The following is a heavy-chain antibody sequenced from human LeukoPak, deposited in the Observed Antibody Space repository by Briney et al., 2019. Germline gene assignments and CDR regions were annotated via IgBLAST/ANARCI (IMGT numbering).Heavy chain of an antibody. D-gene: IGHD3-16*01. V-gene: IGHV3-23*01. J-gene: IGHJ4*02. CDR2: ISSSGGST. CDR1: GFTFSSSA. Sequence: PGGSLRLSCAASGFTFSSSAMSWVRQVPGKGLEWVSGISSSGGSTNYADSVRGRFTISRDNSKNTLYLQMNSLRAEDTAVYYCARIYVWGSYSPYYFDYWGQGTLVTVSS. CDR3: ARIYVWGSYSPYYFDY.